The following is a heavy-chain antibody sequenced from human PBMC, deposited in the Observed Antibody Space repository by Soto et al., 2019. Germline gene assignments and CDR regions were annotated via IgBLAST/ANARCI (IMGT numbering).Heavy chain of an antibody. Sequence: EVQLVESGGGLVQPGRTLRLSCAASGFTFGDYAMRWVRQAPGKGLEWVSGISWNSATIAYADSVKGRFTISRNNAQKSLYLQMKALTTDDTALYYCAKVAVTGPLFYYYYIDVWGQGTTVTVSS. CDR3: AKVAVTGPLFYYYYIDV. D-gene: IGHD2-15*01. CDR1: GFTFGDYA. J-gene: IGHJ6*03. CDR2: ISWNSATI. V-gene: IGHV3-9*01.